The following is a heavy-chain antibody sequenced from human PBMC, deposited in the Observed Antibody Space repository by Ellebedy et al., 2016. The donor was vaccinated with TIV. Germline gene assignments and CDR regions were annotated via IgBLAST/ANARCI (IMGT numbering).Heavy chain of an antibody. J-gene: IGHJ6*02. CDR3: ARDTMTVWGEGWYYGMDV. D-gene: IGHD3-22*01. Sequence: SETLSLXXAVSGGSISGYYWSWIRQPPGKGLEWIGSIYYSGTANYNPSLKSRVTFSVDTSRNQFSLKLSSVTAADTAVYYCARDTMTVWGEGWYYGMDVWGQGTRSPSP. CDR1: GGSISGYY. V-gene: IGHV4-59*01. CDR2: IYYSGTA.